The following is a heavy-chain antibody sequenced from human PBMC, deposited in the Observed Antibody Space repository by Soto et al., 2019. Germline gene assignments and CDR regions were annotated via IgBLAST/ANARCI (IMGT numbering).Heavy chain of an antibody. CDR3: ARETAAAVEGVDWFDP. CDR2: INPNSGGT. J-gene: IGHJ5*02. CDR1: RYTFTGYY. Sequence: ASWKVSCKASRYTFTGYYMQWVRHAPGQGLEWMGWINPNSGGTNYAQKFQGRVTMTRDTSISIAYMELSRLRSDDTAVYYCARETAAAVEGVDWFDPWGQGTLVTVSS. V-gene: IGHV1-2*02. D-gene: IGHD6-13*01.